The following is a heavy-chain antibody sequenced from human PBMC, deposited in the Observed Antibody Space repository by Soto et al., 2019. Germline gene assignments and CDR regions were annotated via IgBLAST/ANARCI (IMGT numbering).Heavy chain of an antibody. CDR3: GKDGDSGYDILTGYPGEYYYYGMDV. Sequence: GGSLRLSCAASGFTFSSYDMHWVRQATGKGLEWVSAIGTAGDTYYPGSVKGRFTISRENAKNTLYLQMNSLRAEDTAVYYCGKDGDSGYDILTGYPGEYYYYGMDVWGQGTTVTVSS. CDR2: IGTAGDT. CDR1: GFTFSSYD. D-gene: IGHD3-9*01. V-gene: IGHV3-13*01. J-gene: IGHJ6*02.